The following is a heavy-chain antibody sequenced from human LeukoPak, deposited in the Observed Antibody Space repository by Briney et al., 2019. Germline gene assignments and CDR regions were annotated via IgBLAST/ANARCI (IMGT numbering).Heavy chain of an antibody. CDR3: ARAAKWYDSSGYLAQGYYYYMDV. Sequence: GGSLRLSCAASGFTFSSYSMNWVRQAPGKGLEWVSSISSSSSYIYYADSVKGRFTISRDNAKNSLYLQMNSLRAEDTAVYYCARAAKWYDSSGYLAQGYYYYMDVWGKGTTVTVSS. CDR2: ISSSSSYI. V-gene: IGHV3-21*01. D-gene: IGHD3-22*01. J-gene: IGHJ6*03. CDR1: GFTFSSYS.